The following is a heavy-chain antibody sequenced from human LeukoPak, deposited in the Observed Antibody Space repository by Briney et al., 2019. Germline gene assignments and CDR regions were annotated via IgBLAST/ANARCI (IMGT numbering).Heavy chain of an antibody. J-gene: IGHJ5*02. V-gene: IGHV1-18*01. CDR2: ISAYNGNT. CDR3: ARVMDYYDSHWFDP. Sequence: GASVKVSCKASGYTFTSYGISWVRQAPGQGLECMGWISAYNGNTNYAQKLQGRVTMTTDTSTSTAYMELRSLRSDDTAVYYCARVMDYYDSHWFDPWGQGTLVTVSS. D-gene: IGHD3-22*01. CDR1: GYTFTSYG.